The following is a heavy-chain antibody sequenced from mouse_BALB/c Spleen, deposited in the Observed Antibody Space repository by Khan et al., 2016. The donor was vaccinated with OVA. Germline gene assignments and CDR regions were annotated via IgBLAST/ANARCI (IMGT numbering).Heavy chain of an antibody. J-gene: IGHJ3*01. CDR1: GFSLTNYS. Sequence: QVQLQQPGPGLVQPSPSLSITCTVSGFSLTNYSVHWVRQSPGKGLEWLGVIWSAGSTDYNAAFISRLTIRKDNSRSQAFFKMNSLQPNDTAIYYCARRGYDYGRGALFAYWGQGTLVTVSA. CDR2: IWSAGST. D-gene: IGHD2-4*01. V-gene: IGHV2-2*02. CDR3: ARRGYDYGRGALFAY.